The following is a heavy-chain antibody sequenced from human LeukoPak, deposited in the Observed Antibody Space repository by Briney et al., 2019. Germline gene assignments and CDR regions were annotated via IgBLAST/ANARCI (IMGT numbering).Heavy chain of an antibody. V-gene: IGHV4-39*01. D-gene: IGHD2-2*01. Sequence: PSETLSLTCTVPSGSISSNNHYWGWIRQPQGKGLEWIGSIDYSGRTDYNPSLKSRVTISVDTSKKQFSLKLSSVTAADTAVYYCARGPERYCSSTSCYPKYNWFDPWGQGTLVTVSS. CDR1: SGSISSNNHY. J-gene: IGHJ5*02. CDR2: IDYSGRT. CDR3: ARGPERYCSSTSCYPKYNWFDP.